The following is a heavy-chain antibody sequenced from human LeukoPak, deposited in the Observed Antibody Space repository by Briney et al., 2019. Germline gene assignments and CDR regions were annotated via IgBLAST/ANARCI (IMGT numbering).Heavy chain of an antibody. V-gene: IGHV4-30-2*01. Sequence: SETLSLTCAVSGGSISSGGYSWSWIRQPPGKGLEWIGYIYHSGSTYYNPSLKSRVTISVDRSKNQFSLKLSSVTAADTAVYYCARGRNDYVCGSHANWFDPWGQGTLVTVSS. D-gene: IGHD3-16*01. CDR3: ARGRNDYVCGSHANWFDP. CDR1: GGSISSGGYS. J-gene: IGHJ5*02. CDR2: IYHSGST.